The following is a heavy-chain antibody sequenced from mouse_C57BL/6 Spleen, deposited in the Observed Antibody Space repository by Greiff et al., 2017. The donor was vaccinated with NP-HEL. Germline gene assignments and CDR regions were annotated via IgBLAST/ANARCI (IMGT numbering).Heavy chain of an antibody. V-gene: IGHV1-64*01. Sequence: VKLQQPGAELVKPGASVKLSCKASGYTFTSYWMHWVKQRPGQGLEWIGMIHPNSGSTNYNEKFKSKATLTVDKSSSTAYMQLSSLTSEDSAVYYCARRYGNYEWFAYWGQGTLVTVSA. CDR2: IHPNSGST. J-gene: IGHJ3*01. D-gene: IGHD2-1*01. CDR1: GYTFTSYW. CDR3: ARRYGNYEWFAY.